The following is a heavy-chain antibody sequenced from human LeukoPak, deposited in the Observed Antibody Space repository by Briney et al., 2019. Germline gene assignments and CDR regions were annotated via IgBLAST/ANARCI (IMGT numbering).Heavy chain of an antibody. Sequence: GGSLRLSCAASGFTFSSYAMHWVRQAPGKGLEWVAVISYDGSNKYYADSVKGRFTISRDISKNTLYLQMNSLRAEDTAVYYCAREDSCGYYSFDYWGQGTLVTVSS. CDR3: AREDSCGYYSFDY. CDR1: GFTFSSYA. D-gene: IGHD3-22*01. V-gene: IGHV3-30-3*01. CDR2: ISYDGSNK. J-gene: IGHJ4*02.